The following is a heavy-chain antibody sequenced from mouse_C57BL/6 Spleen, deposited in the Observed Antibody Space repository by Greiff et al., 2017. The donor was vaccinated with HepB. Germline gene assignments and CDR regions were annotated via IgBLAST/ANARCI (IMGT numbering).Heavy chain of an antibody. CDR1: GYTFTSYW. V-gene: IGHV1-52*01. Sequence: QVQLQQPGAELVRPGSSVKLSCKASGYTFTSYWMHWVKQRPLQGLEWIGNIDPSDSETHYTQKFKDKATLTVDKSSSTAYMQLSSLTSEDSAVYFCERSLRRDYFDYWGQGTTLTVSS. CDR3: ERSLRRDYFDY. J-gene: IGHJ2*01. CDR2: IDPSDSET. D-gene: IGHD1-1*01.